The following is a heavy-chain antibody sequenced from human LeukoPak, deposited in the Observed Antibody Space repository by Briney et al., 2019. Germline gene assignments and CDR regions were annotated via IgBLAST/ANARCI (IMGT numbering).Heavy chain of an antibody. V-gene: IGHV3-30*02. Sequence: GGSLRLSCAASGFTFSSYGMHWVRQAPGKGLEWVAFIRYDGSNKYYADSVKGRFTISRDNSKNTLYQQMNSLRAEDTAVYYCAKDAGYSSGWYHFDYWGQGTLVTVSS. CDR2: IRYDGSNK. D-gene: IGHD6-19*01. CDR3: AKDAGYSSGWYHFDY. J-gene: IGHJ4*02. CDR1: GFTFSSYG.